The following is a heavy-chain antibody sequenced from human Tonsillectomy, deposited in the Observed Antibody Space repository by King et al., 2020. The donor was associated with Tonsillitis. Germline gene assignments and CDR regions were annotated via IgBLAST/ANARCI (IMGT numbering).Heavy chain of an antibody. J-gene: IGHJ4*02. CDR2: ISSSSSYT. V-gene: IGHV3-11*06. Sequence: VQLVESGGGLVKPGGSLRLSCAASGFTFSDYYMSWIRQAPGKGLEWVSYISSSSSYTNYADSVNGRFTISRDNAKNSLYLQMNSLRAEDTAVYYCARGGRTIFGGVPIYYFDYWGQGTLVTVSS. CDR1: GFTFSDYY. D-gene: IGHD3-3*01. CDR3: ARGGRTIFGGVPIYYFDY.